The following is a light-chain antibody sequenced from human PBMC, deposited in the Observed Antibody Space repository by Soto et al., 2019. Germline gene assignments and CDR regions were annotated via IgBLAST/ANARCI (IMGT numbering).Light chain of an antibody. J-gene: IGKJ1*01. Sequence: EIVLTQSPATLSLLPGERVALPCRAGQSVSIYLGWYQTNPGQAPSILIYNASNRATGIPVRFSGSGSGTDFNLTISRLETEDSAVYAGQQRHNWTRTFGHRTKVENK. CDR3: QQRHNWTRT. CDR2: NAS. CDR1: QSVSIY. V-gene: IGKV3-11*01.